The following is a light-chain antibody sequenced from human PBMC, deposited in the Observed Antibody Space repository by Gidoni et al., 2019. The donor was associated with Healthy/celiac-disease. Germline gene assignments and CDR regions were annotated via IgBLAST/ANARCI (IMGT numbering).Light chain of an antibody. CDR1: SLRSSY. Sequence: SSELTQDPAVSVALGQTVRITCQGDSLRSSYASWYQQKPGQAPVLVIYGKNNRPSGIPDRFSGSSSGNTASLTITGAQAEDEADYYCNSRDSGNVVFGGGTKLTVL. V-gene: IGLV3-19*01. CDR2: GKN. CDR3: NSRDSGNVV. J-gene: IGLJ2*01.